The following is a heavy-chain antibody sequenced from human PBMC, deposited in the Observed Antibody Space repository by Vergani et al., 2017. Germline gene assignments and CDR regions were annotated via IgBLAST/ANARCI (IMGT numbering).Heavy chain of an antibody. CDR1: GFTFSSYG. J-gene: IGHJ4*02. Sequence: EVLLVESGGGFVQPGGSLRLSCAASGFTFSSYGINWVRQAPGRGLEWISYIAGSSSPIYYADSVKGRFTISRDKAMNSLYLQMNSLRAEDTAVYYCARRMSAAVHSLGYWGQGTLVTGSS. CDR2: IAGSSSPI. CDR3: ARRMSAAVHSLGY. D-gene: IGHD6-25*01. V-gene: IGHV3-48*01.